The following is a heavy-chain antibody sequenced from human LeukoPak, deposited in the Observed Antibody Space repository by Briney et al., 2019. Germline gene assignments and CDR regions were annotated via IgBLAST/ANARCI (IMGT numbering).Heavy chain of an antibody. CDR1: GFTFSRYG. V-gene: IGHV3-30*03. Sequence: SGGSLRLSCAASGFTFSRYGMHWVRQAPGKGLEWVAVISYDGRNKYYEDSVKGRFTISRDNSKNTLYLQMNSLRAEDTAVYYCARVGGGNWPPFDYWGQGTLVTVSS. CDR3: ARVGGGNWPPFDY. CDR2: ISYDGRNK. D-gene: IGHD1-20*01. J-gene: IGHJ4*02.